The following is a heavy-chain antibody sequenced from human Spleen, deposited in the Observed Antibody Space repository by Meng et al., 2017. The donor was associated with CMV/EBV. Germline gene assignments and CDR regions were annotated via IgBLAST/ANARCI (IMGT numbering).Heavy chain of an antibody. Sequence: SETLSLTCTVSGGSISSYYWSWIRQPPGKGLEWIGYIYYSGSTYYNPSLKSRVTISVDTSKNQFSLKLSSVTAADTAVFYCARLWESVDTALTLYYFDYWGQGTLVTVSS. V-gene: IGHV4-59*04. D-gene: IGHD4/OR15-4a*01. CDR2: IYYSGST. CDR1: GGSISSYY. J-gene: IGHJ4*02. CDR3: ARLWESVDTALTLYYFDY.